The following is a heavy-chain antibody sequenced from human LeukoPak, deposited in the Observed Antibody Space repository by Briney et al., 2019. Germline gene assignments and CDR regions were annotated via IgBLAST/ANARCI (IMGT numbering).Heavy chain of an antibody. Sequence: GASVKVSCRASGGTFSSYAISWVRQAPGQGLEWMGGIIPIFGTANYAQKFQGRVTITADKSTSTAYMELSSLRSEDTAVYYCAIFLSYYDSSGPLVGWGQGTLVTVSS. D-gene: IGHD3-22*01. V-gene: IGHV1-69*06. CDR3: AIFLSYYDSSGPLVG. CDR2: IIPIFGTA. J-gene: IGHJ4*02. CDR1: GGTFSSYA.